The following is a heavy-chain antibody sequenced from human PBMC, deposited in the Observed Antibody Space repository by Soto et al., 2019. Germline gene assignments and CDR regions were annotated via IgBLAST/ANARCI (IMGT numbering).Heavy chain of an antibody. V-gene: IGHV4-30-2*01. CDR1: GGSISSGGYS. D-gene: IGHD3-22*01. CDR3: AGSSYYHNSGMDV. Sequence: QLQLQESGSGLVKPSQTLSLTCAVSGGSISSGGYSWSWIRHPPGKGLEWIGYIYHSGSTYYNPSLKSRVTMSVDRSKNQCSLKLSSVTAADTAVYYCAGSSYYHNSGMDVWGQGTTVTVSS. J-gene: IGHJ6*02. CDR2: IYHSGST.